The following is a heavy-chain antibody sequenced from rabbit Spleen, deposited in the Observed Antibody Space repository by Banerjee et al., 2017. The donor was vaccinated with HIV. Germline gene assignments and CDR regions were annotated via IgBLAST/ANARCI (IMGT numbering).Heavy chain of an antibody. CDR3: ARDLVTAIGWNFAL. Sequence: QEQLVESGGGLVQPEGSLTLTCKASGVSFSSNWICWVRQAPERGLEWIGCINGGNGNTYYASWVNGRFTVSSASSTAVTLQMTSLTAADTASYFCARDLVTAIGWNFALWGPGTLVTVS. CDR2: INGGNGNT. CDR1: GVSFSSNW. J-gene: IGHJ4*01. D-gene: IGHD7-1*01. V-gene: IGHV1S45*01.